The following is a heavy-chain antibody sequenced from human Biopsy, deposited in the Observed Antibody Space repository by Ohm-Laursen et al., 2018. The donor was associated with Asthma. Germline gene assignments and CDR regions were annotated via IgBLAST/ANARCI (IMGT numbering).Heavy chain of an antibody. CDR3: AKRRGYYDSSGKGDETFDY. CDR2: ISYDGSNK. J-gene: IGHJ4*02. D-gene: IGHD3-22*01. V-gene: IGHV3-30*18. Sequence: SLRLSCAASGFTFSSYGMHWVRQAPGKGLEWVAVISYDGSNKYYADSVKGRFTISRDNSKNTLYLQMNSLRAEGTAVYYCAKRRGYYDSSGKGDETFDYWGQGTLVTVSS. CDR1: GFTFSSYG.